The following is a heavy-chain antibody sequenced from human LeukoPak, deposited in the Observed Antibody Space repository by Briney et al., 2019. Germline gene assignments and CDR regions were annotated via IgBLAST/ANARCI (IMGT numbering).Heavy chain of an antibody. CDR1: GFTFSSYS. J-gene: IGHJ1*01. CDR2: ISGSSSYI. D-gene: IGHD4-17*01. V-gene: IGHV3-21*06. CDR3: ARNTYGDVPFFQH. Sequence: GGSLRLSCAASGFTFSSYSMNWVRQAPGKGLEWVSSISGSSSYIYYADSVKGRFTISRDNAKNSLYLQMNSLRAEDTAVYYCARNTYGDVPFFQHWGQGTLVTVSS.